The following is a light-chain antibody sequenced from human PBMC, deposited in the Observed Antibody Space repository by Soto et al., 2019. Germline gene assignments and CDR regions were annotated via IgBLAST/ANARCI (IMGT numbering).Light chain of an antibody. CDR3: QQYNSYS. CDR2: NAS. CDR1: QSVSTSY. Sequence: DIVLTQSPGTLSLSPGDRATLSCRASQSVSTSYLAWYQQKPGQAPRLLIHNASNRATGIPPRFSGSGSGTEFTLTISSLQPDDFATYYCQQYNSYSFGQGTKVDI. J-gene: IGKJ1*01. V-gene: IGKV3-20*01.